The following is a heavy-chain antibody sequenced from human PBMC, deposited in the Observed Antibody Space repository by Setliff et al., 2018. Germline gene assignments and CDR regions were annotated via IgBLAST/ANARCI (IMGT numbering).Heavy chain of an antibody. V-gene: IGHV1-69*13. CDR3: ARDPSLYCSSTSCSPHWFDP. CDR2: IIPIFGTA. D-gene: IGHD2-2*01. CDR1: GYTFTSYG. Sequence: ASVKVSCKASGYTFTSYGISWVRQAPGQGLEWMGGIIPIFGTANYAQKFQGRVTITADESTSTAYMELSSLRSEDTAVYYCARDPSLYCSSTSCSPHWFDPWGQGTLVTVSS. J-gene: IGHJ5*02.